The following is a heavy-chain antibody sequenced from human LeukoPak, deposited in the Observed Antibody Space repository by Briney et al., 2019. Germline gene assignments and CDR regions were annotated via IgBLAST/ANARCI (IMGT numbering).Heavy chain of an antibody. CDR3: ARSTKAYYYGSGTAYWFDP. CDR1: GGSISSCY. CDR2: IYYSGST. V-gene: IGHV4-59*08. Sequence: SETLFLTCTVSGGSISSCYWSWIRQPPGKGLEWIGYIYYSGSTNYNPSLMSRVTISVDTSKNQFSLKLSSVTAADTAVYYCARSTKAYYYGSGTAYWFDPWGQGTLVTASS. D-gene: IGHD3-10*01. J-gene: IGHJ5*02.